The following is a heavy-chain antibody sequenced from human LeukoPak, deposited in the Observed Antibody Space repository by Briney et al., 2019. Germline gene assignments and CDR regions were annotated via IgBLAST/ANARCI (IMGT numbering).Heavy chain of an antibody. CDR1: GFTFSNYA. Sequence: GGSLRLSCAASGFTFSNYAMSWVRQAPGKGLEWVSAISGGGASTYYADSVKGRFTISRDNSKNTLYLQMNSLRAEDTAVYYCAKLPSPDYYYYGMDVWGQGTTVTVSS. V-gene: IGHV3-23*01. CDR3: AKLPSPDYYYYGMDV. J-gene: IGHJ6*02. CDR2: ISGGGAST.